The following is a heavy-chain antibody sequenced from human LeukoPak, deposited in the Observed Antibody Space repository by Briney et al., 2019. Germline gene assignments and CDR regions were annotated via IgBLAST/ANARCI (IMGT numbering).Heavy chain of an antibody. CDR3: AKDRGRSSTSPFDY. V-gene: IGHV3-23*01. CDR1: GFTFSSYA. J-gene: IGHJ4*02. CDR2: ISGSGGST. Sequence: PGGSLRLSCAASGFTFSSYAMSWVRQAPGKGLEWVSAISGSGGSTYYADSVKGRFTISRDNSKNTLYLQMNSLGAEDTAVYYCAKDRGRSSTSPFDYWGQGTLVTVSS. D-gene: IGHD2-2*01.